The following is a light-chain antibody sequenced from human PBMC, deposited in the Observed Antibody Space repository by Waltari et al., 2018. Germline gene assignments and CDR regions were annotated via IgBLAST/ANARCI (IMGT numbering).Light chain of an antibody. CDR1: SSDVGGYNY. CDR3: SSYTSSSTVV. V-gene: IGLV2-14*03. CDR2: DVT. Sequence: QSALTQPASVSGSPGQSITISCSGTSSDVGGYNYVSWYQQHPGNAPKVMMYDVTSRPSGVSDRCSGSKSGNTASLTSSGLQAEDGADYYCSSYTSSSTVVFGGGTKLTVL. J-gene: IGLJ3*02.